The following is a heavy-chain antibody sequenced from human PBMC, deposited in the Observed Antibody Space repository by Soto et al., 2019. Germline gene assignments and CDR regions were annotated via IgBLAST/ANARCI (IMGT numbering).Heavy chain of an antibody. CDR2: ISGRGFIT. CDR3: AKTPRQWLVYFDY. D-gene: IGHD6-19*01. CDR1: GFTFINYA. V-gene: IGHV3-23*01. Sequence: EVQLLESGGGLVQPGGSLRLSCAASGFTFINYAIAWVRQAPGKGLERVSGISGRGFITYYADSVKGRLTISRDNSKDSLHLQMNSLRAADTAVYSCAKTPRQWLVYFDYCGQGALVTVSS. J-gene: IGHJ4*02.